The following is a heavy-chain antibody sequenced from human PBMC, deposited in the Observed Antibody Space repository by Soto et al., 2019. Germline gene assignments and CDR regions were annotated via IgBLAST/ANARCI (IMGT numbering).Heavy chain of an antibody. J-gene: IGHJ4*02. CDR3: ARSNVRAREGPSDY. Sequence: QVQLVQSGAEVKKPGSSVKVSCKASGGTFSSYAISWVRQAPGQGLEWMGGIIPIFGTANYAQKFQGRVTITADESTSTAYRELSSLRSEDTAVYYCARSNVRAREGPSDYWGQGTLVTVSS. CDR1: GGTFSSYA. D-gene: IGHD3-16*01. CDR2: IIPIFGTA. V-gene: IGHV1-69*01.